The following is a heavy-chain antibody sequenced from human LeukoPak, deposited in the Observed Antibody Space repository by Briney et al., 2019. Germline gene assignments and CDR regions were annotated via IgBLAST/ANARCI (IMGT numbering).Heavy chain of an antibody. D-gene: IGHD6-19*01. Sequence: PSETLSLTCTVSGGSISSYYWSWIRQPPGKGLEWIGYIYYSGSTNYNPSLKSRVAMSVDTSKNQFSLELSSVTAADTAVYYCAGRAQTTGWSFDYWGQGALVTVSS. CDR2: IYYSGST. V-gene: IGHV4-59*12. CDR1: GGSISSYY. J-gene: IGHJ4*02. CDR3: AGRAQTTGWSFDY.